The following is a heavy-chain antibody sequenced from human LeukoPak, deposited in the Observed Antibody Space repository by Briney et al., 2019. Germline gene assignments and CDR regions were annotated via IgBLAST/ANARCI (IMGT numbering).Heavy chain of an antibody. Sequence: PGGSLRLSCAASGFTFSSYGMHWVRQAPGKGLEWVAFIRYDGSNKYYADSVKGRFTISRDNSKNTLYLQMNSLRAEDTAVYYCAMRQGRSYYDSSGPFDYWGQGTLVTVSS. D-gene: IGHD3-22*01. J-gene: IGHJ4*02. CDR2: IRYDGSNK. CDR1: GFTFSSYG. CDR3: AMRQGRSYYDSSGPFDY. V-gene: IGHV3-30*02.